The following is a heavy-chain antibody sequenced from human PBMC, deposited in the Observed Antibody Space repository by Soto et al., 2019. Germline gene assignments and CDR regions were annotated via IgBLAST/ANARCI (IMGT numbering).Heavy chain of an antibody. J-gene: IGHJ4*02. CDR2: IYHSGST. V-gene: IGHV4-38-2*01. D-gene: IGHD3-22*01. CDR1: GYSISSGYY. CDR3: ARGRSGYYVFDY. Sequence: SETLSLTCAVSGYSISSGYYWGWIRQPPGKGLEWIGSIYHSGSTYYNPSLKSRVTISVDTSKNQFSLKLSSVTAADTAVYYCARGRSGYYVFDYWGQGTLVTVSS.